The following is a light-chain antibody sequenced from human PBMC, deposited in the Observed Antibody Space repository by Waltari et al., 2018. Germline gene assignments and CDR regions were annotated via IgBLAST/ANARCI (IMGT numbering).Light chain of an antibody. CDR2: AAS. CDR3: QQTYNTPVT. CDR1: QSISTY. Sequence: DIQMTQSPSSLSASVGDRVTITCRASQSISTYLNWYQQKPGKAPKVLIYAASSLQSGVPSRFRGSGSGTDFTLTISSLQPEDFATYYCQQTYNTPVTFDQGTRLEIK. J-gene: IGKJ5*01. V-gene: IGKV1-39*01.